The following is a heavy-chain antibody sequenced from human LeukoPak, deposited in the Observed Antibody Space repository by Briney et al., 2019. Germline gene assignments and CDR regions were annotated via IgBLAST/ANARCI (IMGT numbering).Heavy chain of an antibody. J-gene: IGHJ4*02. CDR3: AIAGYNYDNHGKDF. CDR1: GFTLSNDW. Sequence: PGGAVRLSCLACGFTLSNDWMTEFRQAAAKEREGIGRIKHKSDGGQPDYGPPVKRRHTIPRHHEDNTVYLLMNSQKTEDTAGYYCAIAGYNYDNHGKDFWGQGTLVTVSS. CDR2: IKHKSDGGQP. D-gene: IGHD3-16*01. V-gene: IGHV3-15*01.